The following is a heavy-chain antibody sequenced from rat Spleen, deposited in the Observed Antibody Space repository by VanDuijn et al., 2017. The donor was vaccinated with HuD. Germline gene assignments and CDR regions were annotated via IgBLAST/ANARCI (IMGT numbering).Heavy chain of an antibody. V-gene: IGHV3-3*01. CDR2: INSAGST. D-gene: IGHD1-11*01. J-gene: IGHJ3*01. Sequence: EVQLQESGPGLVKPSQSLSLTCSVTGYSITSSYRWNWIRKFPGNKLEWMGYINSAGSTNYNPSLKRRISITRDTSKNQFFLQVNSVTTEDTATYYCARSTDYGGYSEGFAYWGQGTLVTVSS. CDR3: ARSTDYGGYSEGFAY. CDR1: GYSITSSYR.